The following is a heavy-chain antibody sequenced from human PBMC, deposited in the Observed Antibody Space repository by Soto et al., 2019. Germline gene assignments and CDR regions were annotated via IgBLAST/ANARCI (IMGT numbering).Heavy chain of an antibody. Sequence: QVQLQESGPGLVKPSETLSLTCTVSGGSISGGVHSWSWIRQPPGKGLEWIGHIFDSGSTYYNPSLKSRLTISVDTSKNQFSLRLSCVTAADTAVYYCAREIMPLTNDWYFVLWGRGTLVTVSS. CDR3: AREIMPLTNDWYFVL. CDR1: GGSISGGVHS. CDR2: IFDSGST. V-gene: IGHV4-30-4*01. J-gene: IGHJ2*01. D-gene: IGHD2-8*01.